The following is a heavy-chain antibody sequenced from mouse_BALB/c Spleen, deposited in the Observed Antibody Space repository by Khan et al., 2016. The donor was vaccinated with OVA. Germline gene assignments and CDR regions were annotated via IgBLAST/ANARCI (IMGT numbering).Heavy chain of an antibody. V-gene: IGHV1-7*01. CDR3: TRDRSDY. CDR1: GYTFTTYW. J-gene: IGHJ2*01. Sequence: QVRLQQSGAELAKPGASVKMSCKASGYTFTTYWMHWVKQRPGQGLEWIGYINPTSGYTDYNEKFKDRATLSADKSSSTAYMQLSSLTSEDSAVYYCTRDRSDYWGQGTPLTVSS. CDR2: INPTSGYT.